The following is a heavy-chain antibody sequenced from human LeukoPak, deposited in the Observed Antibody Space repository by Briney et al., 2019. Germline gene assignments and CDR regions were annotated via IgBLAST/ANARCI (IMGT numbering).Heavy chain of an antibody. V-gene: IGHV5-51*01. D-gene: IGHD3-9*01. CDR1: GYSFTSYW. Sequence: GESLKISCKGSGYSFTSYWIGWVRQMPGKRLELMGIIYPGDSDTRYSASFQGQVTISADNSISTAYLQWSSLKASDTAMFFFFKQKPAYEILTGYYPSGGENWFDPWGQGTLVTVSS. CDR2: IYPGDSDT. CDR3: FKQKPAYEILTGYYPSGGENWFDP. J-gene: IGHJ5*02.